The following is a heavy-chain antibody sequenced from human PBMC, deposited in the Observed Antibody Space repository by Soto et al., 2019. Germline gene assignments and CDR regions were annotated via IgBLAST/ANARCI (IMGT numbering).Heavy chain of an antibody. V-gene: IGHV3-30-3*01. CDR1: GFTFSSYA. CDR3: ARDGGYYDFWSGYHTYYYYYGMDV. Sequence: GGSLRLSCAASGFTFSSYAMHWVRQATGKGLEWVAVISYDGSNKYYADSVKGRFTISRDNSKNTLYLQMNSLRAEDTAVYYCARDGGYYDFWSGYHTYYYYYGMDVWGQGTTVTVSS. CDR2: ISYDGSNK. D-gene: IGHD3-3*01. J-gene: IGHJ6*02.